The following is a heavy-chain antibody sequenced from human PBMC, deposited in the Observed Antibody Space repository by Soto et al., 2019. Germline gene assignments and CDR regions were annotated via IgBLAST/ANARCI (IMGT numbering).Heavy chain of an antibody. D-gene: IGHD3-3*01. CDR1: GGSISSSSYY. CDR2: IYYSGST. CDR3: ARARKGSGSDYYYHYGMDV. Sequence: PSETLSLTCTVSGGSISSSSYYWGWIRQPPGKGLEWIGSIYYSGSTNYNPSLKSRVTISVHTSKNQFSLKLSSVTAADTAVYYCARARKGSGSDYYYHYGMDVWGKGTTVTVSS. J-gene: IGHJ6*04. V-gene: IGHV4-39*07.